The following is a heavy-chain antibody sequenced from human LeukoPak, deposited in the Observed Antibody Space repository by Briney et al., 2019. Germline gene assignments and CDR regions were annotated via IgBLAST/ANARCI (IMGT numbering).Heavy chain of an antibody. D-gene: IGHD3-10*01. CDR1: GFTFSSYA. J-gene: IGHJ4*02. CDR3: ARDRRFGELPYYLDY. Sequence: QAGGSLRLSCAASGFTFSSYAMSWVRQAPGKGLEWVSYISSSSSTIYYADSVKGRFTISRDNAKNSLYLQMNSLRAEDTAVYYCARDRRFGELPYYLDYWGQGTLVTVSS. V-gene: IGHV3-48*01. CDR2: ISSSSSTI.